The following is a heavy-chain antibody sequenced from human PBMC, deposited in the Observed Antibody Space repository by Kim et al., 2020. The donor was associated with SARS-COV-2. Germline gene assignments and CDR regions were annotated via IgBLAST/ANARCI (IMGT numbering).Heavy chain of an antibody. J-gene: IGHJ4*02. V-gene: IGHV3-23*01. CDR3: AKAFSSLWTFDH. CDR1: GFTFRSYA. CDR2: ITGSGAVT. D-gene: IGHD3-3*01. Sequence: GGSLRLSCAASGFTFRSYALSWVRQAPGKGLEWVSAITGSGAVTSYADSVKGRFTISRDNSQSTLFLQMNSLRADDTALYYCAKAFSSLWTFDHWGQGTLVTVSS.